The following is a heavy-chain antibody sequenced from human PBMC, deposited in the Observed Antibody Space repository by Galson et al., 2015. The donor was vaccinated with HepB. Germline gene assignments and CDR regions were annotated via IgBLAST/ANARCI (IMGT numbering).Heavy chain of an antibody. CDR3: ARESGSGTWYYAMDV. V-gene: IGHV3-48*03. D-gene: IGHD1-26*01. Sequence: SLRLSCAASGFTFSPYEMNWVRQAPGKGLEWVSYISSSGSTIYYADSVKGRFTISRDNAKNSLYLQMNSLRAEDTAVYYCARESGSGTWYYAMDVWGQGTTVTVSS. CDR2: ISSSGSTI. CDR1: GFTFSPYE. J-gene: IGHJ6*02.